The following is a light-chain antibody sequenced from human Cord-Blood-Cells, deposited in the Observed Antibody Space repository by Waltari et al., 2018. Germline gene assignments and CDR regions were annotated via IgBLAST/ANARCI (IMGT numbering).Light chain of an antibody. CDR1: SSDVGGYNY. V-gene: IGLV2-14*03. CDR2: DVG. CDR3: SSYTSSSTYV. J-gene: IGLJ1*01. Sequence: QSALTQPASVSGSPGQSITISCTGTSSDVGGYNYVSCYQQHPGKAPKLMISDVGNRPSGSSNRFPVSKTGNTASRTISGLQAEGEGDYYCSSYTSSSTYVFGTGTKVTVL.